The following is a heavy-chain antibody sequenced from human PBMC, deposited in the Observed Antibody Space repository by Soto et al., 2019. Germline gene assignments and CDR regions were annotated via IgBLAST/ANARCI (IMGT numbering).Heavy chain of an antibody. Sequence: SEDLSLTCTVSGGSISSYYWSWIRQPAGKGLEWIGRVYTSGSTNYNPSLKSRVTMSVDTSKNQFSLKLSSVTAADTAVYYCARAGVYYYGSGRLRFPGWFDPWGQGTLVTVSS. V-gene: IGHV4-4*07. D-gene: IGHD3-10*01. J-gene: IGHJ5*02. CDR2: VYTSGST. CDR1: GGSISSYY. CDR3: ARAGVYYYGSGRLRFPGWFDP.